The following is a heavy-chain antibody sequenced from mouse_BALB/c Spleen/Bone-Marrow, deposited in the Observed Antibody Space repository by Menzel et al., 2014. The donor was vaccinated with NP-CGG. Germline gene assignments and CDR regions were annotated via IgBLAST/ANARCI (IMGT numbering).Heavy chain of an antibody. Sequence: VQLQQSGAELVKPGASVKLSCTASGYTSNSYWMHWVRQRPGQGLEWIGEINPSNCRTNYNERFKNKATLTVARSSSTAYMQLSSLTSGDSAVYFCARGRVFYGNLFDYWGQGTTLTVSS. V-gene: IGHV1S81*02. CDR1: GYTSNSYW. CDR2: INPSNCRT. CDR3: ARGRVFYGNLFDY. D-gene: IGHD2-1*01. J-gene: IGHJ2*01.